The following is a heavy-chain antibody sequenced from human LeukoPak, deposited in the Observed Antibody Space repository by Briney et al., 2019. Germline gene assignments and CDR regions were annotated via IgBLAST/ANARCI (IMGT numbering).Heavy chain of an antibody. J-gene: IGHJ5*02. CDR2: IYYTGST. V-gene: IGHV4-59*01. CDR1: GGSIGLFH. D-gene: IGHD3-10*01. CDR3: ARDRAAGSDWLDP. Sequence: SETLSLTCTVSGGSIGLFHWSWIRQPPGKGLEWIVYIYYTGSTKYNPSLKSRVTMSVDTSKKQFSLNMTSMTAADTAVYYCARDRAAGSDWLDPWGQGTLVSDSS.